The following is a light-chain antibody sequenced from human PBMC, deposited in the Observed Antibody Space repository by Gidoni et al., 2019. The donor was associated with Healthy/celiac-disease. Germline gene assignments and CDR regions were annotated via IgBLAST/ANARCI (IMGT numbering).Light chain of an antibody. CDR2: DAS. CDR3: QQYNSYWT. Sequence: DIQMTQSPSTLSASVGDRVTITCRASQSISSQLAWYQQKPGKAPKLLIYDASSLESGVPSRFSGSGSGTEFTLTISSLQPDDFATYYCQQYNSYWTFGQGTKVEIK. V-gene: IGKV1-5*01. CDR1: QSISSQ. J-gene: IGKJ1*01.